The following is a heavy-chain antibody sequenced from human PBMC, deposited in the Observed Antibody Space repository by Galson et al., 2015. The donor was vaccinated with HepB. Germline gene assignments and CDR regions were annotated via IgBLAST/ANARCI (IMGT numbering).Heavy chain of an antibody. CDR1: GGSIRSYY. CDR2: IYYSGST. V-gene: IGHV4-59*01. J-gene: IGHJ4*02. CDR3: ARGVRRKVYYFDI. Sequence: ETLSLTCTVSGGSIRSYYWSWIRQPPGKGLEWIGYIYYSGSTNYNPSLKSRVTISVDTSKNQFSLKLSSVTAADTAVYYCARGVRRKVYYFDIWGQGTLVTVSS. D-gene: IGHD3-10*01.